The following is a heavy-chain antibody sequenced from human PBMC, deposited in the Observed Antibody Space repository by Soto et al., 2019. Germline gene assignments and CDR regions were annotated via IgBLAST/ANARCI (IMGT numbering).Heavy chain of an antibody. J-gene: IGHJ5*02. Sequence: SGALSLPCAVSGGSFSGDYWSWIRQPRGKGLEGTGEINHSGSTNYNPSLKSRVTVSVDTSKNQFSLKLSSVTAAETAVYYCGTEPPPNWFHPWEQGTVVTLAP. CDR2: INHSGST. V-gene: IGHV4-34*01. CDR1: GGSFSGDY. CDR3: GTEPPPNWFHP.